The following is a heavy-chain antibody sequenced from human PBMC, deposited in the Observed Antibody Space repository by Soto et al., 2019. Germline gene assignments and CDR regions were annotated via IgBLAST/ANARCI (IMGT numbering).Heavy chain of an antibody. CDR2: IIPIFGTA. CDR1: GGTFSSYA. J-gene: IGHJ4*02. D-gene: IGHD6-13*01. Sequence: QVQLVQSGAEVKKPGSSVKVSRKASGGTFSSYAISWVRQAPGQGLEWMGGIIPIFGTANYAQKFQGRVTITADESTSTAYMELSSLRSEDTAVYYCARKKRIAAAGTLDYWGQGTLVTVSS. V-gene: IGHV1-69*12. CDR3: ARKKRIAAAGTLDY.